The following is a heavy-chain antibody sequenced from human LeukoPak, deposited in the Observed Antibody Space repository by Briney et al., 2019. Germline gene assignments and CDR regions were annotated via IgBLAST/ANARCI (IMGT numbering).Heavy chain of an antibody. Sequence: PGGSLRLSCAASGFAVSSNYMSWVRQAPGMGLEWVSVIHSSGATYYADSVKGRFTMSRHNSNNTLHLQMNSLRPEDTATYYCARALRTGTDYYYYYGMDVWGQGTTVTVSS. J-gene: IGHJ6*02. CDR3: ARALRTGTDYYYYYGMDV. D-gene: IGHD1-1*01. CDR2: IHSSGAT. CDR1: GFAVSSNY. V-gene: IGHV3-53*04.